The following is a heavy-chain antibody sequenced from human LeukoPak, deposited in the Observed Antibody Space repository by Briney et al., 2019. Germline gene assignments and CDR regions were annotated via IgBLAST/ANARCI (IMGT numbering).Heavy chain of an antibody. V-gene: IGHV3-49*04. Sequence: PGGSLRLSCTGSGFTLGDYAMSWVRQAPGKGLEWVGFIRSKAYGGTTEYAASVKGRFTISRDDSKSIAYLQINSLKTEDTAVYYCSRPNHVDTEDFDYWGQGTLVTVSS. CDR2: IRSKAYGGTT. D-gene: IGHD2-2*02. J-gene: IGHJ4*02. CDR3: SRPNHVDTEDFDY. CDR1: GFTLGDYA.